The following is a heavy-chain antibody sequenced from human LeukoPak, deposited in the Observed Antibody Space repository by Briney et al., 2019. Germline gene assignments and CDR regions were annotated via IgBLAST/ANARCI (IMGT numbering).Heavy chain of an antibody. D-gene: IGHD5-24*01. Sequence: PGGSLRLSCAASGFTFSSYAMSWVRQAPGKGLEWVSAISGSGGSTYYADSVKGRFTISRDNSKNTLYLQMNSLRAEDTAVYYCARSYNSYYYYMDVWGKGTTVTVSS. CDR3: ARSYNSYYYYMDV. CDR1: GFTFSSYA. V-gene: IGHV3-23*01. J-gene: IGHJ6*03. CDR2: ISGSGGST.